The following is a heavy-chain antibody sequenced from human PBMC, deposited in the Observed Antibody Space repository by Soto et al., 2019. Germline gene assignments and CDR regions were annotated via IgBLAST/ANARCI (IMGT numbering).Heavy chain of an antibody. V-gene: IGHV3-30-3*01. D-gene: IGHD5-18*01. CDR3: ARDPQHSYGNVGWFDP. J-gene: IGHJ5*02. Sequence: GGSLRLSCAASGFTFSSYEMNWVRQAPGKGLEWVAVISYDGSNKYYADSVKGRFTISRDNSKNTLYLQMNSLRAEDTAVYYCARDPQHSYGNVGWFDPWGQGTLVTVSS. CDR1: GFTFSSYE. CDR2: ISYDGSNK.